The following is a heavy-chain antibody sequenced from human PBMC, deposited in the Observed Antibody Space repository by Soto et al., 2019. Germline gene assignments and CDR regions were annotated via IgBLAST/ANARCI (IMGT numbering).Heavy chain of an antibody. D-gene: IGHD6-19*01. V-gene: IGHV3-33*01. CDR1: GVSFSTYG. J-gene: IGHJ4*02. Sequence: QVQLVESGGGVVQPGRSLRLPCVASGVSFSTYGMHWVRQAPGKGLEWVASIWHDGIYKFHADAVKGRFAFSRDNSMNALNLQMTSLTVEDTAMFYCAPEGGVGYGSSGGAFWGQGTMVTVSS. CDR3: APEGGVGYGSSGGAF. CDR2: IWHDGIYK.